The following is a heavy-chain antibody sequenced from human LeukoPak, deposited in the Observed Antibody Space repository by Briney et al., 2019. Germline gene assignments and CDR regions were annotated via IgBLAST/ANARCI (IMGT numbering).Heavy chain of an antibody. D-gene: IGHD3-22*01. CDR1: ADSINSYY. Sequence: SETLSLTCTVSADSINSYYWSWIRQPPGKGLEWMGYIYYTGMTNYNPSLKSRVTISVDTSKNQFSLKLSSVTAADTAVYYCARLGYYYDSSGQWVLYFDYWGQGTLVTVSS. CDR3: ARLGYYYDSSGQWVLYFDY. V-gene: IGHV4-59*01. CDR2: IYYTGMT. J-gene: IGHJ4*02.